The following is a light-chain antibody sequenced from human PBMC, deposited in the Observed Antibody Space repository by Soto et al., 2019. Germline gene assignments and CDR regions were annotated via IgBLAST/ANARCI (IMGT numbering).Light chain of an antibody. CDR3: QQRSNWPPGGIT. CDR1: QSVSSY. J-gene: IGKJ5*01. V-gene: IGKV3-11*01. CDR2: DAS. Sequence: EIVFTQSPATLSLSPGERATLSCRASQSVSSYLAWYQQKPGQAPRLLIYDASNRATGIPARFSGSGSGTDFTLTISSLEPEDFAVYYCQQRSNWPPGGITFGQGTRLEIK.